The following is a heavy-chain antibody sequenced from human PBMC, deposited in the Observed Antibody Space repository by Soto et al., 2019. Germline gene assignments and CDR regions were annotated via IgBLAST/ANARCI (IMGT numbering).Heavy chain of an antibody. V-gene: IGHV3-30-3*01. CDR3: ARDRVYYYDNSGYYNFDY. J-gene: IGHJ4*02. Sequence: QVQLVESGGGVVQPGRSLRVSCAASGFIFSNYAMHWVRQAPGKGPEWVAVVSYDGSNQFYAESVKGRFTISRDSSKTTLYLQMNNLREEDTAVYYCARDRVYYYDNSGYYNFDYWGQGTLVIVSS. CDR2: VSYDGSNQ. D-gene: IGHD3-22*01. CDR1: GFIFSNYA.